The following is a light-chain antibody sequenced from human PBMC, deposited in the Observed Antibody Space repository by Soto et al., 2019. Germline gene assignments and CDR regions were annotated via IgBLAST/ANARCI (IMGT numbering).Light chain of an antibody. CDR2: DYN. CDR1: SSNIGANFD. Sequence: QLVLTQPPSVSGAPGQRVTISCTGGSSNIGANFDVNWYQLLPGSAPKLLIYDYNNRPSGVPDRFSGSKSGSSASLAITGLQAEDEADYFCQSYDKSLSASVFGGGTKLTVL. V-gene: IGLV1-40*01. J-gene: IGLJ3*02. CDR3: QSYDKSLSASV.